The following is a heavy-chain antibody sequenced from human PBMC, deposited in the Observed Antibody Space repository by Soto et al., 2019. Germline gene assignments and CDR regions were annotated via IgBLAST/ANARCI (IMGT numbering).Heavy chain of an antibody. Sequence: GGSLRLSCAASGFTFSSYAMSWVRQAPGKGLEWVSAISGSGGSTYYADSVKGRFTISRDNSKNTLYLQMNSLRAEDTAVYYCAKDYYDIVLMVYARRFDYWGQGTLVTVSS. V-gene: IGHV3-23*01. D-gene: IGHD2-8*01. J-gene: IGHJ4*02. CDR3: AKDYYDIVLMVYARRFDY. CDR1: GFTFSSYA. CDR2: ISGSGGST.